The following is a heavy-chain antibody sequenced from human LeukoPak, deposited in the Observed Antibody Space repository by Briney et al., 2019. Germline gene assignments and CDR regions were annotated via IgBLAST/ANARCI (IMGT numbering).Heavy chain of an antibody. CDR1: GFTPSNYA. D-gene: IGHD1-14*01. J-gene: IGHJ3*02. CDR3: AGDSDLQPRNGFHM. V-gene: IGHV3-23*01. CDR2: LSGDGART. Sequence: PGGSLRLSCAVSGFTPSNYAMSWVRQAPGKGLEWVSILSGDGARTYYADSVKGRFTISRDLSKNTLYLQMNSLKPEDTAIYYCAGDSDLQPRNGFHMWGQGTVATVSS.